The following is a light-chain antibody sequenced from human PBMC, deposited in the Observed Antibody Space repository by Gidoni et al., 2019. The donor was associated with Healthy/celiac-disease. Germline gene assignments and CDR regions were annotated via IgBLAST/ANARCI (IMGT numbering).Light chain of an antibody. CDR3: SSYTSSSTWV. CDR2: EVS. Sequence: QSALTQPASVSGSPGQSITISCTGTSSDVGGYNYVSWYPQHPGQAPKLMIYEVSNRPPGVSNRFSGSKSGNTASLAISGLQAEDEADYYCSSYTSSSTWVFGGGTKLTVL. V-gene: IGLV2-14*01. J-gene: IGLJ3*02. CDR1: SSDVGGYNY.